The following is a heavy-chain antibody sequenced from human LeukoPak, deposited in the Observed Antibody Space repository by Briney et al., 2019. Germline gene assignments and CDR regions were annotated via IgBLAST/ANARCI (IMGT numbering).Heavy chain of an antibody. CDR3: ARPLIVVVINDAFDI. J-gene: IGHJ3*02. CDR1: GFTFSSYA. D-gene: IGHD3-22*01. Sequence: PGRSLRLSCAASGFTFSSYAMHWVRQAPGKGLEWVAVISYDGSSKYYADSVKGRFTISRDNSKNTLYLQMNSLRAEDTAVYYCARPLIVVVINDAFDIWGQGTMVTVSS. V-gene: IGHV3-30-3*01. CDR2: ISYDGSSK.